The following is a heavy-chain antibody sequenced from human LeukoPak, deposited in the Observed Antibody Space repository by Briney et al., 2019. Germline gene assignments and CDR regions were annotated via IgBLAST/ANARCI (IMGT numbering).Heavy chain of an antibody. J-gene: IGHJ4*02. CDR1: GGSISSYY. D-gene: IGHD2/OR15-2a*01. V-gene: IGHV4-59*01. CDR2: IYYSGST. Sequence: PSETLSHTCTVSGGSISSYYWSWIRQPPGKGLEWIGYIYYSGSTNYNPSLKSRVTISVDTSKNQFSLKLSSVTAADTAVYYCARAQFLVHLDYWGQGTLVTVSS. CDR3: ARAQFLVHLDY.